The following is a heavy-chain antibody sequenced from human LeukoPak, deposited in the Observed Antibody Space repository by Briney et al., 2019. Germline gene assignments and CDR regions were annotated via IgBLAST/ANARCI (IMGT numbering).Heavy chain of an antibody. V-gene: IGHV4-4*02. J-gene: IGHJ4*02. CDR1: GGSISSSNW. Sequence: PSETLSLTCAVSGGSISSSNWWSWVRQPPGKGLEWIGKIYHSGSTNYNPSLKSRVTISVDKSKNQFSLQLSSVTAADTAVYYCARGLKVSYYDYVWAHDYWGQGTLVTVSS. CDR2: IYHSGST. CDR3: ARGLKVSYYDYVWAHDY. D-gene: IGHD3-16*01.